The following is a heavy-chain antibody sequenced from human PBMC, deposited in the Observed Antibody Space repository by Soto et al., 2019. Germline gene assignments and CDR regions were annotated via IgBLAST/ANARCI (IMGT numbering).Heavy chain of an antibody. J-gene: IGHJ4*02. D-gene: IGHD4-17*01. CDR3: ARATTWEETTPLDY. Sequence: GGSLRLSCAASGFTFSSYAMHWVRQAPGKGLEWVAVISYDGSNKYYADSVKGRFTISRDNSKNTLYLQMNSLRAEDTAVYYCARATTWEETTPLDYWGQGTLVTVSS. V-gene: IGHV3-30-3*01. CDR2: ISYDGSNK. CDR1: GFTFSSYA.